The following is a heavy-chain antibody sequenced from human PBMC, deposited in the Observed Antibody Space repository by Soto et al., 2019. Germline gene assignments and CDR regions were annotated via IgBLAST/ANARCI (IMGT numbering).Heavy chain of an antibody. CDR2: IIPIFGTA. V-gene: IGHV1-69*13. CDR3: ASIYCSSTSCAETSYYFDY. J-gene: IGHJ4*02. CDR1: GGTFSSYA. Sequence: EASVKVSCKASGGTFSSYAISWVRQATGQGLEWMGGIIPIFGTANYTQKFQGRVTITADESTSTAYMELSSLRSEDTAVYYCASIYCSSTSCAETSYYFDYWGQGTLVTVSS. D-gene: IGHD2-2*01.